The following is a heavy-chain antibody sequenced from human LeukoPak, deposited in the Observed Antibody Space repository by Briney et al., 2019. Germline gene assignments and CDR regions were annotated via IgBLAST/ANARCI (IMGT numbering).Heavy chain of an antibody. D-gene: IGHD2-15*01. CDR3: ARGEDIVVVVAADTDY. CDR2: INPNSGGT. V-gene: IGHV1-2*02. Sequence: LWASVKVSCKASGYTFTGYYMHWVRQAPGQGLEWMGWINPNSGGTNYAQKFQGRVTMTRDTSISTAYMELSRLRSGDTAVYYCARGEDIVVVVAADTDYWGQGTLVTVSS. CDR1: GYTFTGYY. J-gene: IGHJ4*02.